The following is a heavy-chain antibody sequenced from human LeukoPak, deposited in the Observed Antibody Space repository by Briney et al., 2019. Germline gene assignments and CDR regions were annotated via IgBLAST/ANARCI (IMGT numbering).Heavy chain of an antibody. Sequence: GGSLRLSCAASGFTFSSFGMHWVRQAPGRGLEWVALLSFDGNHQFYADSVKGRFTLSRDNFKNMVFLEMTGLRVEDTAVYYCARDWFDSGWYLDHWGQGALVTVSS. CDR1: GFTFSSFG. CDR2: LSFDGNHQ. V-gene: IGHV3-30*03. J-gene: IGHJ4*02. D-gene: IGHD6-19*01. CDR3: ARDWFDSGWYLDH.